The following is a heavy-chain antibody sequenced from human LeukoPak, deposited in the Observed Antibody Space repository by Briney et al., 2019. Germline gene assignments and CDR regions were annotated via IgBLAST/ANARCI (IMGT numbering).Heavy chain of an antibody. CDR1: GFTFSSYS. CDR3: ARLGSYYGMDV. CDR2: ISSSSYI. V-gene: IGHV3-21*01. J-gene: IGHJ6*02. Sequence: GGSLRLSCAASGFTFSSYSMNWVRQAPGKGLEWVSSISSSSYIYYADSVKGRFTISRDNAKNSLYLQMNSLRAEDTAVYYCARLGSYYGMDVWGQGTTVTVSS. D-gene: IGHD3-16*01.